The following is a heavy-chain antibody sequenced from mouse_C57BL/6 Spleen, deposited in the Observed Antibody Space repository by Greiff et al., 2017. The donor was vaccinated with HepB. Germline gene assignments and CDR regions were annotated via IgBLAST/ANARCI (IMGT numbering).Heavy chain of an antibody. CDR3: ARWDYVYYAMDY. Sequence: VQLQQSGPELVKPGASVKIPCKASGYTFTDYNMDWVKQSHGKSLEWIGDINPNNGGTIYNQKFKGKATLTVDKSSSTAYMELRSLTSEDTAVYYWARWDYVYYAMDYWGQGTSVTVSS. D-gene: IGHD2-4*01. V-gene: IGHV1-18*01. CDR1: GYTFTDYN. CDR2: INPNNGGT. J-gene: IGHJ4*01.